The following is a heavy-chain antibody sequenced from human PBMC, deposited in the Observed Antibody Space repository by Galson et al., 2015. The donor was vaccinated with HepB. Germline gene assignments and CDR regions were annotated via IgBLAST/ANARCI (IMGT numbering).Heavy chain of an antibody. V-gene: IGHV4-59*01. CDR1: GFSFNNVW. CDR2: IYNIVMT. D-gene: IGHD3-9*01. CDR3: ARGGAQYNVLTAYLPHMEY. Sequence: LRLSCAGSGFSFNNVWMSWVRQSPGKGLEYLGYIYNIVMTNYNPSLKSRVSISVDTSKNRLSLRLSSVTAADTAVYYCARGGAQYNVLTAYLPHMEYWGQGALVIVSS. J-gene: IGHJ4*02.